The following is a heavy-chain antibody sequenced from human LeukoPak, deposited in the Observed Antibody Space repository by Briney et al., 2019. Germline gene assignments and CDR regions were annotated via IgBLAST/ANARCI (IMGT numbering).Heavy chain of an antibody. Sequence: SVKVSCKASGGTFSSYAISWVRQAPGQGLEWMGRIIPILGIANYAQKFQGRVTITADKSTSTAYMELSSLRSEDTAVYYCARDQYAWGDALDIWGQGTMVTVSS. CDR1: GGTFSSYA. CDR2: IIPILGIA. V-gene: IGHV1-69*04. CDR3: ARDQYAWGDALDI. J-gene: IGHJ3*02. D-gene: IGHD7-27*01.